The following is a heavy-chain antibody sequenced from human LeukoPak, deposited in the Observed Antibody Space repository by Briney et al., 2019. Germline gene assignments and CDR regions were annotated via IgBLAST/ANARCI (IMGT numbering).Heavy chain of an antibody. CDR2: INPNSGGP. V-gene: IGHV1-2*06. CDR1: GYSFTGYY. J-gene: IGHJ4*02. D-gene: IGHD5-18*01. CDR3: VRGYSYGFYFDY. Sequence: SVKVSCKTSGYSFTGYYIHWVRRAPGQGLEWMGRINPNSGGPNYGQKFQGTVTMTRDTSISTAYLELSNLRSDDTAAYYCVRGYSYGFYFDYWGQGSLVTVSS.